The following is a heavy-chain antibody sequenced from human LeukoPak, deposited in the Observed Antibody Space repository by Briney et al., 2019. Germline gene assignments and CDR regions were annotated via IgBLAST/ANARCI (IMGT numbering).Heavy chain of an antibody. V-gene: IGHV3-73*01. CDR1: GFTFSGSA. CDR3: TRLGGEGDTAMVDY. D-gene: IGHD5-18*01. J-gene: IGHJ4*02. CDR2: IRSKANSYAT. Sequence: PGGSLRLSCAASGFTFSGSAMHWVSQASGKGLEWVGRIRSKANSYATAYAASVKGGFTISRDDSKNTAYLQMNSLKTEDTAVYYCTRLGGEGDTAMVDYWGQGTLVTVSS.